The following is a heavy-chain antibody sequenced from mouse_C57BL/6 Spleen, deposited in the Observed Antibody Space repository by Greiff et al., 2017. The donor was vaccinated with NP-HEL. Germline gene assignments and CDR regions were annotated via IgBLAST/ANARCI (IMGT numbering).Heavy chain of an antibody. CDR2: FYPGSGSI. Sequence: VQLQQSGAELVKPGASVKLSCKASGYTFTEYTIHWVKQRSGQGLEWIGWFYPGSGSIKYNEKFKDKATLTADKSSSTVYMELSRLTSEDSAVYFCARHEVGYDYDEGPPFAYWGQGTLVTVSA. V-gene: IGHV1-62-2*01. CDR3: ARHEVGYDYDEGPPFAY. J-gene: IGHJ3*01. D-gene: IGHD2-4*01. CDR1: GYTFTEYT.